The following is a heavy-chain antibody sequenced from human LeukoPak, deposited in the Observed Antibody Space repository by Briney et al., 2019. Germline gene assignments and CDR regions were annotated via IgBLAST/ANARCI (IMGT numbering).Heavy chain of an antibody. D-gene: IGHD3-22*01. J-gene: IGHJ3*02. CDR1: GFTFSSYA. CDR2: ISYDGSNK. Sequence: PGGSLRLSCAASGFTFSSYAMHWVRQAPGKGLEWVAVISYDGSNKYYADSVKGRFTISRDNSKNTLYLQMNSLRAEDTAVYYCARDRYYYDSSGYRNDAFDIWGQGTMVTVSS. V-gene: IGHV3-30*04. CDR3: ARDRYYYDSSGYRNDAFDI.